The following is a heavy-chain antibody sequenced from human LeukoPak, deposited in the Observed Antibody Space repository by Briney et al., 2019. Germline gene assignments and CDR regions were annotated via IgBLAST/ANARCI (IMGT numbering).Heavy chain of an antibody. Sequence: PGGSLRLSCAASGFTVSSNYMSWVRQAPGKGLEWVSVIYSGGSTSYVDSVKGRFTISRDNPRNTLYMEMNSLRAEDTAVYYCSVMHRYYDGSGYWVQWGQGTLVTVSS. D-gene: IGHD3-22*01. J-gene: IGHJ4*02. CDR2: IYSGGST. V-gene: IGHV3-53*01. CDR1: GFTVSSNY. CDR3: SVMHRYYDGSGYWVQ.